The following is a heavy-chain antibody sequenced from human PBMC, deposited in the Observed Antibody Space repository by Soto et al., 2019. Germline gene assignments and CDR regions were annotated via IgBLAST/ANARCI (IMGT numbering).Heavy chain of an antibody. CDR3: AREYSYSPEAFDC. V-gene: IGHV4-61*08. CDR1: GGSVNSDDYY. J-gene: IGHJ4*02. CDR2: IYYSGRT. D-gene: IGHD1-26*01. Sequence: SETLSLTCTVSGGSVNSDDYYWSWIRQPPGKGLEWIGYIYYSGRTNYNPSLESRVTISLDSSRNQFSLKLNSVTAADTAVFYCAREYSYSPEAFDCWGQGTLVTVSS.